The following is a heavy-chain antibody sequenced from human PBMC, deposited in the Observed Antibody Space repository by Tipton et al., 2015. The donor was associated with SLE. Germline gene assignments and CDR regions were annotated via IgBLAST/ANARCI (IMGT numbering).Heavy chain of an antibody. CDR2: IRSRASSYAT. J-gene: IGHJ5*02. CDR3: VRGKGYDFGDA. D-gene: IGHD4-17*01. V-gene: IGHV3-73*01. CDR1: GFSFRGSA. Sequence: GSLRLSCVASGFSFRGSAVHWVRQASGKGLEWIGRIRSRASSYATGCAASVEGRFTISRDEDDNTAYLLLTGLKIEDTAVYYCVRGKGYDFGDAWGQGILVTVSS.